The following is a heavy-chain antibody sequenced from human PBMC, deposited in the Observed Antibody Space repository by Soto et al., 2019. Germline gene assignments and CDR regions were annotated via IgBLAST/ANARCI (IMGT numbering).Heavy chain of an antibody. CDR3: ARDDLYDSSGFDN. CDR1: GFTFTRYS. V-gene: IGHV3-21*01. J-gene: IGHJ4*02. Sequence: EVQLVESGGGLVKPGGSLRLSCAASGFTFTRYSMNWVRQAPGKGLEWVSSISSDSGFTYYADSLKGRFTISRDNAKNSLFLQMNSLRAEDTAVYYCARDDLYDSSGFDNWGQGTLVTVFS. D-gene: IGHD3-22*01. CDR2: ISSDSGFT.